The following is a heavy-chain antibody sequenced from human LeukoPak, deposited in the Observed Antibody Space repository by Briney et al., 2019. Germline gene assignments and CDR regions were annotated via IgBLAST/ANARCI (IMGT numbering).Heavy chain of an antibody. D-gene: IGHD3-22*01. J-gene: IGHJ4*02. CDR3: ARVPWYYDSSGSVDY. Sequence: VASVKLSCNASGYTFTGYYMHWVRQAPGQGLEWMGWINPNSGGTNYAQKFQGRVTMTRDTSISTAYMELSRLRSDDTAVYYCARVPWYYDSSGSVDYWGQGTLVTVSS. V-gene: IGHV1-2*02. CDR2: INPNSGGT. CDR1: GYTFTGYY.